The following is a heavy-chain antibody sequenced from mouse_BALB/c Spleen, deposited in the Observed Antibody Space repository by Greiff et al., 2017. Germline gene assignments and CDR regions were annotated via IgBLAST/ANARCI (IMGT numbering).Heavy chain of an antibody. D-gene: IGHD1-1*01. Sequence: DVKLQESGPGLVKPSQSLSLTRTVTGYSITSDYAWNWIRQFPGNKLEWMGYISYSGSTSYNPSLKSRISITRDTSKNQFFLQLNSVTTEDTATYYGARCSYGSSRYYFDYWGQGTTLTVSS. CDR2: ISYSGST. J-gene: IGHJ2*01. CDR1: GYSITSDYA. CDR3: ARCSYGSSRYYFDY. V-gene: IGHV3-2*02.